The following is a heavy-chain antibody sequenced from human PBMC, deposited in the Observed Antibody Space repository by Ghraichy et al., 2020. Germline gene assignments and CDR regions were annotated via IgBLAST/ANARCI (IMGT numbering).Heavy chain of an antibody. V-gene: IGHV4-61*01. J-gene: IGHJ4*02. CDR3: ARDGSD. Sequence: GSLRLSCTVSGASVSSRSYYWSWIRQPPGKELEWIGYLYYSGSTNYNPSLKSRVTISVDTSKNQFSLKLSSVTAADTAVYYCARDGSDWGQGTLVTVSS. CDR1: GASVSSRSYY. CDR2: LYYSGST.